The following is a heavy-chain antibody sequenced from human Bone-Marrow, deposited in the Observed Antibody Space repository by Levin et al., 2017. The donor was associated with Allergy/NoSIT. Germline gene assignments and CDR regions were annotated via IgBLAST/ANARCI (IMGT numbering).Heavy chain of an antibody. Sequence: GESLKISCAASGFTFSGYVMHWVRQAPGKGLEWVATISYDGSSRYYADIVKGRFTVSRDNSINTLYVQMNSLKTEDTAIYYCTKTGDSSGFDPWGQGTLVTVSS. CDR1: GFTFSGYV. J-gene: IGHJ5*02. CDR2: ISYDGSSR. CDR3: TKTGDSSGFDP. D-gene: IGHD1-14*01. V-gene: IGHV3-30*18.